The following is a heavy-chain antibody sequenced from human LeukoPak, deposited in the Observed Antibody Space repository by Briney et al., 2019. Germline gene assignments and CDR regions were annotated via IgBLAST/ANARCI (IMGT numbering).Heavy chain of an antibody. Sequence: PGGSLRLSCAASGFTFSSYGMSGVRPAPGKGLEWVSAISGSGGSTYYADSVKGRFTISRANAKNSLYLQMNSLRAEDTAVYYCAEPGITMIGGVWGKGTTVTISS. V-gene: IGHV3-23*01. J-gene: IGHJ6*04. D-gene: IGHD3-10*02. CDR3: AEPGITMIGGV. CDR1: GFTFSSYG. CDR2: ISGSGGST.